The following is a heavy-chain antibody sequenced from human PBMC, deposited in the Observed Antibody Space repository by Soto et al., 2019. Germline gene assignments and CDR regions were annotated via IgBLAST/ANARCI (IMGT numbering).Heavy chain of an antibody. J-gene: IGHJ4*02. CDR3: ARSDVWTGYYALDY. CDR2: ISSSGTTM. CDR1: GFAFSSYE. Sequence: TGGSLRLSCGASGFAFSSYEMNWVRQAPGKGLEWVSYISSSGTTMYYADSVQGRFTISRDNAKNSLYLQMSSLRAEDTAIYYRARSDVWTGYYALDYWGQGALVTVSS. V-gene: IGHV3-48*03. D-gene: IGHD3-3*01.